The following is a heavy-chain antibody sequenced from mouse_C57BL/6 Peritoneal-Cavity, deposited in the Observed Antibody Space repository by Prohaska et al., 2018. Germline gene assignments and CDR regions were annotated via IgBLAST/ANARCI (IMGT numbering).Heavy chain of an antibody. CDR2: IYPSDSET. J-gene: IGHJ4*01. CDR3: ACNYDAMDY. Sequence: QDQLQQPGAELVRPGSSVKLSCKASGYTFTSYWMDWVKQRPGQGLEWIGNIYPSDSETHYNQKFKDKATLTVDKSSSTAYMQLSSLTSEDSAVYYCACNYDAMDYWGQGTSVTVSS. V-gene: IGHV1-61*01. D-gene: IGHD2-1*01. CDR1: GYTFTSYW.